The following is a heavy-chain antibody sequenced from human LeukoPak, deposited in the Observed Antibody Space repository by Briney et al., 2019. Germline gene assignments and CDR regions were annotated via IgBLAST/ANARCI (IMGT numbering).Heavy chain of an antibody. J-gene: IGHJ4*02. CDR2: IRYDGSDK. CDR1: GFTFSDYG. D-gene: IGHD3-10*01. CDR3: AKDRLRLVRGAPDN. V-gene: IGHV3-30*02. Sequence: GGSLRLSCAASGFTFSDYGMHWVRQAPGKVLEWVAFIRYDGSDKYYADSVKGRFTISRDNSKNTLYLQMNSLKAEDTAVYYCAKDRLRLVRGAPDNWGQGTLVTVSS.